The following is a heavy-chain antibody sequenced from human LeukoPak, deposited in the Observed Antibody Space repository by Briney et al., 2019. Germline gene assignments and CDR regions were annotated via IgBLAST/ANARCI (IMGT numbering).Heavy chain of an antibody. Sequence: SVKVSCKASGGTFSSYAISWVRQAPGQGLEWMGGIIPIFGTANYAQKFQGRVTITADESTSTAYMELSSLRSEDTAVYYCARDPGQYDSSGYYYHFDYWGQGTLVTVSS. V-gene: IGHV1-69*13. CDR3: ARDPGQYDSSGYYYHFDY. CDR2: IIPIFGTA. D-gene: IGHD3-22*01. CDR1: GGTFSSYA. J-gene: IGHJ4*02.